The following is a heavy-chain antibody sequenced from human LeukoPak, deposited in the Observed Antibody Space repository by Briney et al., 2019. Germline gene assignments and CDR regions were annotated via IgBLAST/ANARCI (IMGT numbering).Heavy chain of an antibody. CDR3: TRDGRVAYEMDV. J-gene: IGHJ6*02. D-gene: IGHD2-15*01. CDR2: ISPGTI. Sequence: GGSLRLSCAASGFMFSSNWMNWVRQAPGKGLEWVSYISPGTIYYADSVKGRFTISRDNAKNSLYLQMNSLRAEDTAVYYCTRDGRVAYEMDVWGQGTTVTVSS. CDR1: GFMFSSNW. V-gene: IGHV3-48*01.